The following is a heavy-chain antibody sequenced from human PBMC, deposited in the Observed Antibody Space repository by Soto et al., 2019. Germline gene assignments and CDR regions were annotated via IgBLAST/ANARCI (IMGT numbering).Heavy chain of an antibody. CDR1: GGSFSGYY. J-gene: IGHJ5*02. D-gene: IGHD6-19*01. CDR3: ARVYSSGWYAATALNWFDP. V-gene: IGHV4-34*01. CDR2: INHSGST. Sequence: TRSLTCAVYGGSFSGYYWSWIRQPPGKGLEWIGEINHSGSTNYNPSLKSRVTISVDTSKNQFSLKLSSVTAADTAVYYCARVYSSGWYAATALNWFDPWGQGTLVTVSS.